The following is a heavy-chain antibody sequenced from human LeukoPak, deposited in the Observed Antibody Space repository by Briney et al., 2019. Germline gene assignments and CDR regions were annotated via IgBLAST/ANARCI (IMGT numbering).Heavy chain of an antibody. Sequence: NPSETLSLTCTVSGGSISSYFWIWIRQPPGKGLEWIGYIYYSGNTNSNPSLKSRVTISLDTSKNQFSLKLSSVTAADTAVYYCARYTRGRNGMDVWGQGTTVTVSS. CDR1: GGSISSYF. D-gene: IGHD1-26*01. V-gene: IGHV4-59*01. CDR2: IYYSGNT. J-gene: IGHJ6*02. CDR3: ARYTRGRNGMDV.